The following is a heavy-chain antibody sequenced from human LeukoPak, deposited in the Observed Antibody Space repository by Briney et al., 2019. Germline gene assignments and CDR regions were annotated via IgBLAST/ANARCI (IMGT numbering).Heavy chain of an antibody. J-gene: IGHJ4*02. D-gene: IGHD1-7*01. Sequence: ASVKVSCTASGGTFSSYAISWVRQAPGQGLEWMGGIIPIFGTANYAQKFQGRVTITADESTSTAYMELSSLRSEDTAVYYCARVGRGNWNFMLFDDWGQGTLVTVSS. CDR3: ARVGRGNWNFMLFDD. V-gene: IGHV1-69*13. CDR1: GGTFSSYA. CDR2: IIPIFGTA.